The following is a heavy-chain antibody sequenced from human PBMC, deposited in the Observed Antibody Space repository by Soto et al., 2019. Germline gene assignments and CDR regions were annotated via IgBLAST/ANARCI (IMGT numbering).Heavy chain of an antibody. CDR3: AKGSYGSGSLYYFDS. Sequence: QVQLVESGGGVVQPGRSLRLSCAASRFTFGSYGMHWVRQAPGKGLEWVAVISYDGSNRYYGDSVKGRFTISRDNSRKTVSLQMNSLRAEDTAVYYCAKGSYGSGSLYYFDSWGQGTLVTVSS. V-gene: IGHV3-30*18. CDR1: RFTFGSYG. D-gene: IGHD3-10*01. CDR2: ISYDGSNR. J-gene: IGHJ4*02.